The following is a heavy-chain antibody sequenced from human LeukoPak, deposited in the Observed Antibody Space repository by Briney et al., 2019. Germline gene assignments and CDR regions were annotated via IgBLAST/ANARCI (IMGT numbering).Heavy chain of an antibody. J-gene: IGHJ4*02. V-gene: IGHV3-7*01. CDR2: IKTDGSLT. D-gene: IGHD7-27*01. Sequence: PGGSLRLSCVASGLTFSSYRMTWVRQAPGKGLEWVANIKTDGSLTYYVDPVKGRFTISRDNAKNSLYLQMNSLRAEDTAVYYCARDLNWETYWGQGTLVSVSS. CDR1: GLTFSSYR. CDR3: ARDLNWETY.